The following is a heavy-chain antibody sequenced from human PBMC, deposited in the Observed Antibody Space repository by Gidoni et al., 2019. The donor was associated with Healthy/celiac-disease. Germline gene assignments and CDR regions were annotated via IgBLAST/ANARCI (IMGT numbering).Heavy chain of an antibody. CDR3: ARPDCTGGVCNDAFDI. Sequence: QVQPVQPGAEVKKPGSSVKVSCKASGGPFSSYAISWVRQAPGQGLEWMGGIIPIFGTANYAQKFQGRVTITADESTSTAYMELSSLRSEDTAVYYCARPDCTGGVCNDAFDIWGQGTMVTVSS. V-gene: IGHV1-69*01. CDR1: GGPFSSYA. CDR2: IIPIFGTA. D-gene: IGHD2-8*02. J-gene: IGHJ3*02.